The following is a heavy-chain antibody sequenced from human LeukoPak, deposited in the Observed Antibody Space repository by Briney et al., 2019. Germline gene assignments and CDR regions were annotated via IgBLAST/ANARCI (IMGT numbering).Heavy chain of an antibody. V-gene: IGHV3-21*01. CDR2: ISSSSSYI. D-gene: IGHD2-2*01. CDR3: ARDSAPNIGDCST. J-gene: IGHJ4*02. CDR1: GFTFSSYS. Sequence: PGGSLRLSCAPSGFTFSSYSMNWVRQAPGKGLEWVSFISSSSSYIYYADSVKGRFTTSRDNAKNSLFLQMDSLRAEDTAVYYCARDSAPNIGDCSTWGQGTLVTVSS.